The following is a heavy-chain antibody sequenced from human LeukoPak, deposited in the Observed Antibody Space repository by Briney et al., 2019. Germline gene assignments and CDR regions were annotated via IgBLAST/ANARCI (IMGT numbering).Heavy chain of an antibody. V-gene: IGHV4-38-2*02. Sequence: SETLSLTCTVFGSSINSVYSWGWIRQPPGKGLEWIGSIYHNGNTYYNSSLKSRVTISVHTSENQFSLKLSSVTAADTAVYYCARELGYRSGGSCYFNAFDIWGQGTMVTVSS. CDR1: GSSINSVYS. J-gene: IGHJ3*02. CDR3: ARELGYRSGGSCYFNAFDI. D-gene: IGHD2-15*01. CDR2: IYHNGNT.